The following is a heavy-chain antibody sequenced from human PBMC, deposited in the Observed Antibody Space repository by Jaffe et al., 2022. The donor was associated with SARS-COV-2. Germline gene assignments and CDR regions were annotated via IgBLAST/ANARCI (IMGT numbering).Heavy chain of an antibody. CDR3: ARGRRKGYCSSTSCYGVSWFDP. V-gene: IGHV4-34*01. J-gene: IGHJ5*02. Sequence: QVQLQQWGAGLLKPSETLSLTCAVYGGSFSGYYWSWIRQPPGKGLEWIGEINHSGSTNYNPSLKSRVTISVDTSKNQFSLKLSSVTAADTAVYYCARGRRKGYCSSTSCYGVSWFDPWGQGTLVTVSS. CDR1: GGSFSGYY. D-gene: IGHD2-2*01. CDR2: INHSGST.